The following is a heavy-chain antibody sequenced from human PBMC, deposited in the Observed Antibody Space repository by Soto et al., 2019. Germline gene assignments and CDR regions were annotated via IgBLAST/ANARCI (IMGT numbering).Heavy chain of an antibody. J-gene: IGHJ5*02. CDR3: TRAWDIVVVVAATHFDP. D-gene: IGHD2-15*01. CDR2: IRSKAYGGTT. Sequence: GGSLRLSCTASGFTFGDYAMSWFRQAPGKGLEWVGFIRSKAYGGTTEYAASVKGRFTISRDDSKSIAYLQMNSLKTEDTAVYYCTRAWDIVVVVAATHFDPWGQGTLVTVSS. CDR1: GFTFGDYA. V-gene: IGHV3-49*03.